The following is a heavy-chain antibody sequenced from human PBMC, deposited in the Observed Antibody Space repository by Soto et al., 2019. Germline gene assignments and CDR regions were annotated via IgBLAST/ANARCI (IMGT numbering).Heavy chain of an antibody. CDR2: INHSGST. CDR3: ARERAILLWFGELSSFDY. V-gene: IGHV4-34*01. D-gene: IGHD3-10*01. CDR1: GWSFSGYY. Sequence: SETLSLTCAVYGWSFSGYYWSWIRQPPGKGLEWIGEINHSGSTNYNPSLKSRVTISVDTSKNQFSLKLSSVTAADTAVYYCARERAILLWFGELSSFDYWGQGTLVTVSS. J-gene: IGHJ4*02.